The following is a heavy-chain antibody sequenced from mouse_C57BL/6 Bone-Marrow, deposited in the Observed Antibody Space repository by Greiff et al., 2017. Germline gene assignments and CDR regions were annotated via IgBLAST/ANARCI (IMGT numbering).Heavy chain of an antibody. CDR3: AHIPVYYGSSYFDY. CDR1: GFSFTSYA. V-gene: IGHV2-9-1*01. D-gene: IGHD1-1*01. CDR2: FWTGGGT. J-gene: IGHJ2*01. Sequence: QVQLKESGPGLVAPSQSLSLTCTVSGFSFTSYAISWVRQPPGKGLEWLGVFWTGGGTNYNYALTSKLSIRKDNSKSQVCVKMNSLQTDDTARYYCAHIPVYYGSSYFDYWGQGTTLTVSS.